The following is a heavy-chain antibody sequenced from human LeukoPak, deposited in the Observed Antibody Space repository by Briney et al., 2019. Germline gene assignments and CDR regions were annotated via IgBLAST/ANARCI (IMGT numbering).Heavy chain of an antibody. J-gene: IGHJ5*02. D-gene: IGHD2-21*02. CDR3: AREGHIVVVTAIYNWFDP. Sequence: GGSLRLSCAASGFTFSSYGMSWVRQAPGKGLEWVAVISYDGSSKYYADSVKGRFTISRDNSKNTLYLQMNSLRAEDTAVYYCAREGHIVVVTAIYNWFDPWGQGTLVTVSS. CDR1: GFTFSSYG. V-gene: IGHV3-30*03. CDR2: ISYDGSSK.